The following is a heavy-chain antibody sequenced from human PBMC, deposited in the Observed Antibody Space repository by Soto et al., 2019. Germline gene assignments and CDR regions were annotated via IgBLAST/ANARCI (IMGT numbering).Heavy chain of an antibody. D-gene: IGHD3-9*01. CDR2: IRSKANSYAT. V-gene: IGHV3-73*01. CDR3: TRRRDYDILTGYPLNLDAFDI. Sequence: PGGSLRLSCASSVFTFSGSAMHWVRQASGKGLEWVGRIRSKANSYATAYAASVKGRFTIPRDDSKNTAYLQMNSLKTEDTAVYYCTRRRDYDILTGYPLNLDAFDIWGQGTMVTVSS. CDR1: VFTFSGSA. J-gene: IGHJ3*02.